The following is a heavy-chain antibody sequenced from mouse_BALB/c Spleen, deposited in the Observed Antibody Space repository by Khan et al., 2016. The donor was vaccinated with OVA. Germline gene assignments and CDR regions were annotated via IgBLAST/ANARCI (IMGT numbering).Heavy chain of an antibody. D-gene: IGHD1-1*01. V-gene: IGHV2-6-7*01. J-gene: IGHJ4*01. Sequence: QVQLKESGPGLVAPSQSLSITCTVSGFSLTGYGVNWVRQPPGKSLEWLGMIWGDGRTDYNSAIKSRLSISKDNSKSQVFLKMKSLQTDDTARYYCGRGVYYYGSRTMDYWGQGTSVTVSS. CDR2: IWGDGRT. CDR3: GRGVYYYGSRTMDY. CDR1: GFSLTGYG.